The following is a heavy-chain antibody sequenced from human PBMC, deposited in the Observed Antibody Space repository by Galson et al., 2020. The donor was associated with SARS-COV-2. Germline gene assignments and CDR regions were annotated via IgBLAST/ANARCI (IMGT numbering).Heavy chain of an antibody. Sequence: GESLKLSCEFSGFAFSTYDMSWVRQSPGKGLEWVSGLSVSTGARVYTDAVKGRFTISRDDSTNRLYLQMNSLRVEDTAIYYCPAPAARGWYYDKWGRGTLVTVSS. D-gene: IGHD2-2*01. CDR2: LSVSTGAR. CDR1: GFAFSTYD. V-gene: IGHV3-23*01. CDR3: PAPAARGWYYDK. J-gene: IGHJ2*01.